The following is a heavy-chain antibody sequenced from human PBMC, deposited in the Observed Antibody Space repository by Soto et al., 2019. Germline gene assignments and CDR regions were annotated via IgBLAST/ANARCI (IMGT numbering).Heavy chain of an antibody. CDR3: ARGPLVVVNYFES. CDR2: IFPLTDIP. Sequence: QVQLVQSGTEVKKPGSSVKVSCKASGGTFRNYPINWVRQAPGQGLEWMGSIFPLTDIPDYAQNFQARLTISADKPTSKAYMELSSLTSDHTAIYFCARGPLVVVNYFESWGQGTLVTVSS. CDR1: GGTFRNYP. J-gene: IGHJ4*02. V-gene: IGHV1-69*02.